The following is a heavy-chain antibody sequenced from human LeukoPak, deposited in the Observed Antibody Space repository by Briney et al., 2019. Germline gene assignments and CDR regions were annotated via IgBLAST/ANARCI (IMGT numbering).Heavy chain of an antibody. J-gene: IGHJ3*02. CDR1: GFTFNNAW. Sequence: PGGSLRLSCAASGFTFNNAWMSWVRQAPGKGLEWVGHIRSKANSYATAYAASVKGRFTISRDDSKNTTYLQMNSLKTEDTAVYYCTFYASGTYTPFDIWGQGTMVTVSS. V-gene: IGHV3-73*01. D-gene: IGHD3-10*01. CDR2: IRSKANSYAT. CDR3: TFYASGTYTPFDI.